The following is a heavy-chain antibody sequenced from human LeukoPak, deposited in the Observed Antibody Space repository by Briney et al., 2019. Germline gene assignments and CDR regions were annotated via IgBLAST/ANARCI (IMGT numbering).Heavy chain of an antibody. Sequence: ASVKVSCKASGYTFTSYGISWVRQAPGQGLEWMGIINPSGGSTSYAQKFQGRVTMTRDTSTSTVYMELSSLRSEDTAVYYCATLAAAGTLNYDYWGQGTLVTVSS. V-gene: IGHV1-46*01. D-gene: IGHD6-13*01. CDR2: INPSGGST. CDR1: GYTFTSYG. CDR3: ATLAAAGTLNYDY. J-gene: IGHJ4*02.